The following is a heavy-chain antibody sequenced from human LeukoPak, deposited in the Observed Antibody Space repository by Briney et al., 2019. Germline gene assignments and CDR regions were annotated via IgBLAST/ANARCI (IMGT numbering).Heavy chain of an antibody. CDR2: IRYDGSNK. CDR1: GLTFSSYG. V-gene: IGHV3-30*02. CDR3: ARFSIWFGELLDY. J-gene: IGHJ4*02. Sequence: PGGSLRLSCAASGLTFSSYGMHWVRQAPGKGLEWVAFIRYDGSNKYYADSVKGRSTISRDNSKNTLYLQMNSLRAEDTAVYYCARFSIWFGELLDYWGQGTLVTVSS. D-gene: IGHD3-10*01.